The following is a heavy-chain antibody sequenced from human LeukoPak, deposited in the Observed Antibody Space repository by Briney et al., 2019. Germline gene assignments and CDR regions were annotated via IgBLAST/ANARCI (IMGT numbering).Heavy chain of an antibody. V-gene: IGHV5-10-1*01. CDR3: ARLIVGGHDYFDY. CDR2: VDHTDAYT. Sequence: GESLKISCKGSGYSFTNYWITWVRQMPGKGLEWMGRVDHTDAYTNYSPSFQGHVTISTDKSISTAFLHWSSLEASDTAFYYCARLIVGGHDYFDYWGQGTLVTVSS. D-gene: IGHD2-15*01. CDR1: GYSFTNYW. J-gene: IGHJ4*02.